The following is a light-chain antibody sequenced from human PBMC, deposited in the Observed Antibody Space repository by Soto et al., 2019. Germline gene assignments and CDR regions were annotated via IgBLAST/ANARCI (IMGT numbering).Light chain of an antibody. J-gene: IGKJ1*01. CDR2: GAS. Sequence: ETVMTQSPATLSVSPGERATLSCRASQSVRTNLAWYQQRPGQPPRLLIYGASTRATGIPARFTGGGSGTEFTLTITSLQSEDFAVYYCQQYGDWPPWTFGQGTKVEIK. CDR1: QSVRTN. V-gene: IGKV3-15*01. CDR3: QQYGDWPPWT.